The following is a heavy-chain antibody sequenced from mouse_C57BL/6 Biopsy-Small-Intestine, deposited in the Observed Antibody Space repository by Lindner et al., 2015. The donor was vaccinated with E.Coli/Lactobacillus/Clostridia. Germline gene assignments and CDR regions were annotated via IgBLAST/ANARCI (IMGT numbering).Heavy chain of an antibody. D-gene: IGHD1-1*01. V-gene: IGHV1-20*01. CDR1: GYSFTGYF. CDR3: ARYGGLLLRNWYFDV. CDR2: INPYNGDT. Sequence: VQLQESGPELVKPGDSVKISCKASGYSFTGYFMNWVMQSHGKSLEWIGRINPYNGDTFYNQKFKGKATLTVDKSSSTAHMELRSLTSEDAAVYYCARYGGLLLRNWYFDVWGTGTTVTVSS. J-gene: IGHJ1*03.